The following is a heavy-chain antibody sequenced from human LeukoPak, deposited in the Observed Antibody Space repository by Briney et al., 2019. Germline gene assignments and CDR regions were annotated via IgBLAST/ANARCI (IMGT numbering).Heavy chain of an antibody. CDR1: GFHCSLLL. V-gene: IGHV3-11*01. Sequence: GGSLRLPRSPSGFHCSLLLVTCLRQAPGKGLEWVSYIDPSATSIYYADSIEGRFTISRDNTRNSLYLQMNSLSAEDTAVYYCATSKDYDRDAYYDFYYYFDDWGQGTTVTVSS. D-gene: IGHD5-24*01. J-gene: IGHJ4*01. CDR2: IDPSATSI. CDR3: ATSKDYDRDAYYDFYYYFDD.